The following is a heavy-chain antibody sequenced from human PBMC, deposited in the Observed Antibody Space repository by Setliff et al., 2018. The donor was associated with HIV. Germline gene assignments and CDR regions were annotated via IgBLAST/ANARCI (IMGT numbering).Heavy chain of an antibody. Sequence: GASVKVSCKASGYTFTSYHMYWVRQAHGQGLEWMGAINPSGGSTRYAQKFQGRVTMTRDTSTSTVYVELSSLRSEDTAVYYCARDLSISNPYYDILTGPGVYWGQGTLVTVSS. D-gene: IGHD3-9*01. CDR3: ARDLSISNPYYDILTGPGVY. CDR2: INPSGGST. CDR1: GYTFTSYH. J-gene: IGHJ4*02. V-gene: IGHV1-46*01.